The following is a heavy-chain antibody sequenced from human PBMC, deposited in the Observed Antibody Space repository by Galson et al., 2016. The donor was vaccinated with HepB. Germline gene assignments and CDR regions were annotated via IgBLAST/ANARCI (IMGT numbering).Heavy chain of an antibody. CDR1: GYTFTSHG. V-gene: IGHV1-18*01. CDR3: ARAVRAAMAGGFDY. J-gene: IGHJ4*02. D-gene: IGHD3-10*01. Sequence: SVKVSCKASGYTFTSHGINWVRQAPGQGLEWMGWISTYNGNTAYAQELQGRVTMTTDTSATTVYMELRSLRSDDTAVYYCARAVRAAMAGGFDYWGQGTLVTVSP. CDR2: ISTYNGNT.